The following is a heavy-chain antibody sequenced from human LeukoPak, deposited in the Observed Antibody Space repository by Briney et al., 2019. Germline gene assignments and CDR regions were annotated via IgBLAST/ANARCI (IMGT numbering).Heavy chain of an antibody. D-gene: IGHD3-3*01. J-gene: IGHJ4*02. CDR2: ISAYNGNT. V-gene: IGHV1-18*01. CDR3: ARGFLEDNFDY. Sequence: GASVKVSCKSSGYTFTSYGFSLVRQAPGQGLEWMGWISAYNGNTNYAQKLQGRVTMTTDTSTSTAYMELRSLRSDDTAVYYCARGFLEDNFDYWGQGTLVTVSS. CDR1: GYTFTSYG.